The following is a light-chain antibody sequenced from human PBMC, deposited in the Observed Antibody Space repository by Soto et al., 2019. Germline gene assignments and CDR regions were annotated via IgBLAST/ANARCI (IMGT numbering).Light chain of an antibody. V-gene: IGKV1-5*03. Sequence: DIQMTQSPSTLSASVGDRVTITCRASQSISSWLAWYQQQPGKAPTLLIYKASSLESGVPSRFSGSGSGTEFTLTISSLQPDDFATYYCQQYNSYSPWTFGQGTKVEIK. CDR1: QSISSW. CDR3: QQYNSYSPWT. CDR2: KAS. J-gene: IGKJ1*01.